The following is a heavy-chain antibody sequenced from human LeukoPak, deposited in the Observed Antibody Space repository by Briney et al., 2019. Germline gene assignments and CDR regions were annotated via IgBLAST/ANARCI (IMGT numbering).Heavy chain of an antibody. CDR3: ARGPFWSGYYDD. CDR2: INAGNGNT. Sequence: ASVKVSCKASGYTFTSYAMHWVRQAPGQRLEWMGWINAGNGNTKYSQKFQGRVTITRDTSASTAYMELSSLRSEDTAVYYCARGPFWSGYYDDWGQGTLVTVSS. J-gene: IGHJ4*02. V-gene: IGHV1-3*01. CDR1: GYTFTSYA. D-gene: IGHD3-3*01.